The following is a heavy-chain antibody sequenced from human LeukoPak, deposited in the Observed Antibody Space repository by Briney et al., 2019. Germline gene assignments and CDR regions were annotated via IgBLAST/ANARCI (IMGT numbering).Heavy chain of an antibody. CDR1: GFTFSSYS. Sequence: GGSLRLSCAASGFTFSSYSMNWVRQAPGKGLEWVSCISGSSSTIHYADSVKGRFTISRDNAKNSLHLQMNSLRDEDTAVYYCARDPGNFDYWGQGTLVTVSS. D-gene: IGHD6-13*01. CDR3: ARDPGNFDY. V-gene: IGHV3-48*02. J-gene: IGHJ4*02. CDR2: ISGSSSTI.